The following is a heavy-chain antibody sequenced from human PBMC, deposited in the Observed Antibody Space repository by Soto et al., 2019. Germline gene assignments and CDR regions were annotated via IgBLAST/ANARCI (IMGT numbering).Heavy chain of an antibody. CDR1: GGSFSTYG. CDR3: ARALAPYSGGTSLSLDY. J-gene: IGHJ4*02. D-gene: IGHD2-15*01. CDR2: ILPKFGTT. V-gene: IGHV1-69*13. Sequence: QVQLVQSGAEVKKPGSSVKVSCKASGGSFSTYGINWVRLAPGQGLEWMGGILPKFGTTNYAQKFRGRVTITADXSXNXXYMELNYLRSEATAVYFCARALAPYSGGTSLSLDYWGQGTLVTVSS.